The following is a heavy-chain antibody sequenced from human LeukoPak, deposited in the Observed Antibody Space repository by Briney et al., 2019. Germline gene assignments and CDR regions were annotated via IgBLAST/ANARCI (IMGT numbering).Heavy chain of an antibody. CDR2: ISGSGGST. CDR1: GFTFSSCA. D-gene: IGHD1-1*01. J-gene: IGHJ4*02. V-gene: IGHV3-23*01. Sequence: GGSLRLSCAASGFTFSSCAMSWVRQAPGKGLEWVSAISGSGGSTYYADSVKGRFTISRDNSKNTLYLQMNSLRAEDTAVYYCAKDLDDMPLLVNFDYWGQGTLVTVSS. CDR3: AKDLDDMPLLVNFDY.